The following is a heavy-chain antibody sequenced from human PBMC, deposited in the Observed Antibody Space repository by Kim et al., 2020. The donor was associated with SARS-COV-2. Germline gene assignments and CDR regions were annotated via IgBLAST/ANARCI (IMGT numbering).Heavy chain of an antibody. CDR3: ASSYCSGGSCYWFDP. D-gene: IGHD2-15*01. CDR1: GYTFTSYA. J-gene: IGHJ5*02. V-gene: IGHV1-3*01. Sequence: ASVKVSCKASGYTFTSYAMHWVRQAPGQRLEWMGWINAGNGNTKYSQKFQGRVTITRDTSASTAYMELSSLRSEDTAVYYCASSYCSGGSCYWFDPWGHGTLVTVSS. CDR2: INAGNGNT.